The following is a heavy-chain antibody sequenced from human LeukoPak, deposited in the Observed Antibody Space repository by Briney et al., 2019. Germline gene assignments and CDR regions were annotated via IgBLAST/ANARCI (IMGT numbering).Heavy chain of an antibody. CDR2: INPNRCCT. D-gene: IGHD2-15*01. V-gene: IGHV1-2*02. J-gene: IGHJ3*02. CDR3: ARTLASSGGSCYSCAFDI. CDR1: GYTFTGYY. Sequence: GASVKVSCKASGYTFTGYYMHWVRQAPGQGLEGMGWINPNRCCTNFAQKFQGRVTMTRDTSISTAYMEMSRLRSDDTAVYYCARTLASSGGSCYSCAFDIWGQGTMVTVSS.